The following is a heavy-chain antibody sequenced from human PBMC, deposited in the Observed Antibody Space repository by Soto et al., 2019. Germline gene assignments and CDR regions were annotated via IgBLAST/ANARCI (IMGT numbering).Heavy chain of an antibody. D-gene: IGHD6-13*01. CDR3: ARDESSSMYYFFY. Sequence: EVQLLESGGGLVQAGGFLRLSCAASGFPFSSKSMSWVRQPPGKGLEWVSGISGTGGSTYYADSVKGRFTISRDNSKNTVSLQLNSRTVEDTAVYFCARDESSSMYYFFYWGHGTLVTVSS. J-gene: IGHJ4*01. V-gene: IGHV3-23*01. CDR1: GFPFSSKS. CDR2: ISGTGGST.